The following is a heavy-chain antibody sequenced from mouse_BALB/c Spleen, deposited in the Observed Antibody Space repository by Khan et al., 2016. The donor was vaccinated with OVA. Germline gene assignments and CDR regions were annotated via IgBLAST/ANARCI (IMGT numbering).Heavy chain of an antibody. J-gene: IGHJ2*01. Sequence: EVQLQESGPGLVKPSQSLSLTCTVTGYSITSDYAWNWIRQFPGNKLEWMGYISYSGNTKYNPSLKSRISITRDTSKNQFFLQLNSVTIEDTATYYWARVYGGDFDYWGQGTTLTVSS. CDR3: ARVYGGDFDY. CDR1: GYSITSDYA. V-gene: IGHV3-2*02. D-gene: IGHD1-1*01. CDR2: ISYSGNT.